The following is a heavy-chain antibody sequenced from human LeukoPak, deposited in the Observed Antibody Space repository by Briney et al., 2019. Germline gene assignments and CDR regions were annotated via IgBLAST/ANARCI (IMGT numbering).Heavy chain of an antibody. Sequence: PGRSLRLSCAASGFTFSSYGMHWVRQAPGKGLEWVAVIWYDGSNKYHADSVKGRFTISRDNSKNTLYLQMNSLRAEDTAVYYCARDGEYCSSTSCSYLFDYWGQGTLVTVSS. CDR3: ARDGEYCSSTSCSYLFDY. D-gene: IGHD2-2*01. CDR2: IWYDGSNK. V-gene: IGHV3-33*01. CDR1: GFTFSSYG. J-gene: IGHJ4*02.